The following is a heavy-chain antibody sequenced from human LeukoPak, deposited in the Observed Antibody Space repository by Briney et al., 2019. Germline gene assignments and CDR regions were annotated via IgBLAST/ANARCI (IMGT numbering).Heavy chain of an antibody. CDR2: INPNSGGT. D-gene: IGHD3-10*01. CDR3: AREAATMVRGVIRAFDI. J-gene: IGHJ3*02. Sequence: ASVKVSCKASGYTFTGYYMHWVRQAPGQGLEWMGWINPNSGGTNYAQKFQGWVTMTRDTSISTAYMELSRLRSDDTAVYYCAREAATMVRGVIRAFDIWGQGTMVTVSS. CDR1: GYTFTGYY. V-gene: IGHV1-2*04.